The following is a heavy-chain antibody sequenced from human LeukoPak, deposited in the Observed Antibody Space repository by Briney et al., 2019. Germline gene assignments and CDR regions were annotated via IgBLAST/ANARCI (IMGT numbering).Heavy chain of an antibody. CDR2: IKQAGGEE. Sequence: GGALRLSCAASRVTISNNWRSGVGPAPGRGVEWVATIKQAGGEEYYVDSVKARFAISRDNAKNAQSLQMNSLIAEEPAANYCAGEPAYCGGDCIAASFDPWGQGTLVTVSS. CDR1: RVTISNNW. J-gene: IGHJ5*02. CDR3: AGEPAYCGGDCIAASFDP. V-gene: IGHV3-7*04. D-gene: IGHD2-21*02.